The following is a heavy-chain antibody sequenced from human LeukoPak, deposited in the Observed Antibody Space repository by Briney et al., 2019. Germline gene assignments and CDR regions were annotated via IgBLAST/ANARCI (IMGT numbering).Heavy chain of an antibody. V-gene: IGHV3-48*03. CDR3: ARDARYYDILTGYFDY. D-gene: IGHD3-9*01. J-gene: IGHJ4*02. Sequence: ASXFTFSSYEMNWVRQAPGKGLXXXXXIXSSGSTIYYADSVKGGFTISRDNAKNSLYLQMNSLRAEDTAVYYCARDARYYDILTGYFDYWGQGTLVTVSS. CDR1: XFTFSSYE. CDR2: IXSSGSTI.